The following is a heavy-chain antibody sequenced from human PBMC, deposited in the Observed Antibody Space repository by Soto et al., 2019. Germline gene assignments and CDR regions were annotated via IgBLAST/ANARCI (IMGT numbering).Heavy chain of an antibody. V-gene: IGHV3-33*01. CDR1: GFTFSSYG. CDR3: ARDQDTMTGFDY. D-gene: IGHD3-9*01. J-gene: IGHJ4*02. CDR2: IWYDGSNK. Sequence: GGSLRLSCAASGFTFSSYGMHWVRQAPGKGLEWVAVIWYDGSNKYYADSVKGRFTISRDNSKNTLYLQMNSLRAEDTAVYYCARDQDTMTGFDYWGQGTLVTVSS.